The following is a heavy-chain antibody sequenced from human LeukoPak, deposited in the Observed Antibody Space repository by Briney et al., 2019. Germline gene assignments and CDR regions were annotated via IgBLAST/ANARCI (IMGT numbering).Heavy chain of an antibody. D-gene: IGHD3-16*01. Sequence: PSETLSLTCTVSGGSISSGDYYWSWIRQPPGKGLEWIGYIYYSGSTYYNPSLKSRVTISVDTSKNQFSLKLSSVTAADTAVYYCARVRGGDYVWGSYLDYWGQGTLVTVSS. CDR3: ARVRGGDYVWGSYLDY. CDR1: GGSISSGDYY. CDR2: IYYSGST. J-gene: IGHJ4*02. V-gene: IGHV4-30-4*08.